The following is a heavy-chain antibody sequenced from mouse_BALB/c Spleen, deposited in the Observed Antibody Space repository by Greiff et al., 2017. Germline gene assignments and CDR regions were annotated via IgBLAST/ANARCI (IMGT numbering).Heavy chain of an antibody. J-gene: IGHJ2*01. CDR3: AIEGYDGYYGY. Sequence: EVKLVESGGGLVKPGGSLKLSCAASGFTFSDYYMYWVRQTPEKRLEWVATISDGGSYTYYPDSVKGRFTISRDNAKNNLYLQMSSLKSEDTAMYYCAIEGYDGYYGYWGQGTTLTVSS. V-gene: IGHV5-4*02. D-gene: IGHD2-3*01. CDR2: ISDGGSYT. CDR1: GFTFSDYY.